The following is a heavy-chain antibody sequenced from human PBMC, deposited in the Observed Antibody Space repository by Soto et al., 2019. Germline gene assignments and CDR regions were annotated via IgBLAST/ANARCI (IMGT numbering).Heavy chain of an antibody. CDR2: ISGGGNDR. CDR3: ERSLFLPAHDNEPFDY. D-gene: IGHD3-22*01. Sequence: GGSLRLSCAASGFPFSSYAMSWVRQTPEKGLEWVAGISGGGNDRYYADFVQGRFTFSRDNSRNILYLQMNSLRAEDTAMYYCERSLFLPAHDNEPFDYWGQGTLVTVSS. CDR1: GFPFSSYA. J-gene: IGHJ4*02. V-gene: IGHV3-23*01.